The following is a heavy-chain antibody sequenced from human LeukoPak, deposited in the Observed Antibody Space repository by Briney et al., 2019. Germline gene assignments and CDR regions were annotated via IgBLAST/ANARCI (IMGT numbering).Heavy chain of an antibody. CDR1: GYTFTSYD. CDR2: MNPNSGNT. J-gene: IGHJ6*03. Sequence: ASVKVSCKASGYTFTSYDINWVRQATGQGLEWMGWMNPNSGNTGYAQKFQGRVTMTRNTSISTAYMELSSLRSEDTAVYYCARAPTGAAPYYYYYYMDVWGKGTTVTISS. V-gene: IGHV1-8*01. CDR3: ARAPTGAAPYYYYYYMDV. D-gene: IGHD1-26*01.